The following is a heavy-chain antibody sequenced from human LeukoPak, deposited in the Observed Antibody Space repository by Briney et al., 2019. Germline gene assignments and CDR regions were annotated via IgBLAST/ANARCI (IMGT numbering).Heavy chain of an antibody. D-gene: IGHD4-11*01. V-gene: IGHV3-33*06. Sequence: GGSLRLSCAASGFTFSNYCMHWVRQAPGRGLVWVAGIWSDGSNKFYADSVKGRFTISRDNSQNTVDLHMNILRAEDTAVYYCAKDAQRGFDYSNSLEYWGQGTLVTVSS. CDR2: IWSDGSNK. J-gene: IGHJ4*02. CDR3: AKDAQRGFDYSNSLEY. CDR1: GFTFSNYC.